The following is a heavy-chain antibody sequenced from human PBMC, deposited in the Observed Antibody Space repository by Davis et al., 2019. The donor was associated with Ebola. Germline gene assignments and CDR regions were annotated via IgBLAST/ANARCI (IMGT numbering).Heavy chain of an antibody. J-gene: IGHJ5*02. D-gene: IGHD3-9*01. CDR3: AKDREVEYFDWVETSLDP. CDR2: IRQDGIEK. Sequence: GESLKISCTASGFTFSTYWMSWVRQAPGKGLEWVANIRQDGIEKFYVDSVKGRFTISRDNSKNTLYLQMNSLRDEDTAVYYCAKDREVEYFDWVETSLDPWGQGTLVTVSS. V-gene: IGHV3-7*01. CDR1: GFTFSTYW.